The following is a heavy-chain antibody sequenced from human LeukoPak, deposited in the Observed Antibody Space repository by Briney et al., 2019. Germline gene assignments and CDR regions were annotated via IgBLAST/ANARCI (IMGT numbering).Heavy chain of an antibody. CDR2: INPHSGGT. D-gene: IGHD5-24*01. J-gene: IGHJ4*02. CDR3: AIEGVIGDGYNFFDY. Sequence: ASVKVSCKSCGYTYLGYYMHWVRQAPGQGLEWMGWINPHSGGTNSEQNFQGRVTMSRDTSISTVYMELSRLRSDDTALYYCAIEGVIGDGYNFFDYWGQGTMVTVSS. CDR1: GYTYLGYY. V-gene: IGHV1-2*02.